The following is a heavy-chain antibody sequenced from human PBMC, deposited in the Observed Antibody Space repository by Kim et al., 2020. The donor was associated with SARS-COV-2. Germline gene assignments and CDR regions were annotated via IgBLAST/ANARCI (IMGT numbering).Heavy chain of an antibody. D-gene: IGHD1-26*01. CDR1: AFTLSDHY. J-gene: IGHJ6*02. CDR3: TRGGSGTYRDRYSYGMDV. CDR2: TRDKANSYTT. Sequence: GGSLRRSCAASAFTLSDHYMDWVRQAPGKGLEWVGRTRDKANSYTTQYATSVSGRFTISRDDSNNSLYLQMNNLKTEDTAVYYCTRGGSGTYRDRYSYGMDVWGQGTTVTVSS. V-gene: IGHV3-72*01.